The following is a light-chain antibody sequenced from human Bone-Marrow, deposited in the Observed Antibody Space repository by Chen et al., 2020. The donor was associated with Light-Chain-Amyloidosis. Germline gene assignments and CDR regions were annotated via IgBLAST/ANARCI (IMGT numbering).Light chain of an antibody. Sequence: QSALTQPPSLSAAPGQNATISCSGSSSNIGKNYVSWYQQLPGTAPKLLIYDSNKRPSGIPDRFSGTQSRTSAALGITGLQTGDEADYYCGAWDISLSGRVFGGGTRLTVL. CDR3: GAWDISLSGRV. CDR2: DSN. V-gene: IGLV1-51*01. CDR1: SSNIGKNY. J-gene: IGLJ3*02.